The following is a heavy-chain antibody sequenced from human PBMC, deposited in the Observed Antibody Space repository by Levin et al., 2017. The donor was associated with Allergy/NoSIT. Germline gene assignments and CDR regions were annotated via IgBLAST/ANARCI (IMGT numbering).Heavy chain of an antibody. Sequence: LSLTCAASGFPFRSYSMNWVRQAPGKGLEWVSSISSSSSYIYYADSVKGRFTISRDNAKNSLYLQMNSLRAEDTAVYYCVCGKYGDYVFDAFDIWGQGTMVTVSS. J-gene: IGHJ3*02. CDR2: ISSSSSYI. V-gene: IGHV3-21*01. D-gene: IGHD4-17*01. CDR3: VCGKYGDYVFDAFDI. CDR1: GFPFRSYS.